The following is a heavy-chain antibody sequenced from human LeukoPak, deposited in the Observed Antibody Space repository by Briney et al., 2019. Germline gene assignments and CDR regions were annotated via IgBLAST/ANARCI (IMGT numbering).Heavy chain of an antibody. J-gene: IGHJ4*02. CDR1: GFTFSSYS. CDR2: ISSSSTI. D-gene: IGHD2-2*01. CDR3: ARLHERWYRLPEVAY. Sequence: GGSLRLSCAASGFTFSSYSMNWVRQAPGKGLEWVSYISSSSTIYYADSVKGRFTISRDNAKNSLYLQMNSLRAEDTAVYYCARLHERWYRLPEVAYWGQGTLVTVSS. V-gene: IGHV3-48*04.